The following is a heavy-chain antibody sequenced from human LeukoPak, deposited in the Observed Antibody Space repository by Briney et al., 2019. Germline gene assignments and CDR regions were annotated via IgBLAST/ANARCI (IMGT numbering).Heavy chain of an antibody. Sequence: GRSLRLSCAASGFSFTYYAMHWVRQAPGKGLECMAVISYDGTNEYYADSVKGRFTISRDNSKNTMYLQMNNLRAEDTALYYCARESDYYDRKGMDVWGQGTTVTVSS. D-gene: IGHD3-22*01. CDR3: ARESDYYDRKGMDV. V-gene: IGHV3-30*04. J-gene: IGHJ6*02. CDR2: ISYDGTNE. CDR1: GFSFTYYA.